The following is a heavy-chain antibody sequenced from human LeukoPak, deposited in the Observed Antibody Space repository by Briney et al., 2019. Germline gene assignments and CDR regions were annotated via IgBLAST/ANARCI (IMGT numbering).Heavy chain of an antibody. Sequence: GGSLRLSCEASGFTFSSYSMNWVRQAPGKGLEWVSYISSSSSTIYYADSVKGRFTISRDNAKNSLYLQMNSLRAEDTAVYYCARDSPATPGLLDYWGQGTLVTVSS. V-gene: IGHV3-48*04. CDR2: ISSSSSTI. D-gene: IGHD2-2*01. J-gene: IGHJ4*02. CDR3: ARDSPATPGLLDY. CDR1: GFTFSSYS.